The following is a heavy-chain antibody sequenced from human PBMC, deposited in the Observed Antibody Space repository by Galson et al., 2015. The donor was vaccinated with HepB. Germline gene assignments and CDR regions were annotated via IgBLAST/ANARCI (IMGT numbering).Heavy chain of an antibody. J-gene: IGHJ4*02. V-gene: IGHV3-23*01. D-gene: IGHD2-15*01. CDR3: AKRLNGYCSGGDCYSGNAY. Sequence: SLRLSCAASGFTFSSYGMSWVRQAPGQGLEWVSSLNSLGTRSFYADSVEGRFTISRDNAKNTLFLQMNSLRAEDSAIYYCAKRLNGYCSGGDCYSGNAYWGQGVLVTVSS. CDR1: GFTFSSYG. CDR2: LNSLGTRS.